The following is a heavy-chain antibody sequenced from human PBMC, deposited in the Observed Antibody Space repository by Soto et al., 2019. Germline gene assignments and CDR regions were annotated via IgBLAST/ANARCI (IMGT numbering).Heavy chain of an antibody. J-gene: IGHJ4*02. D-gene: IGHD3-10*01. CDR3: ARHRSEATVPSALDY. V-gene: IGHV4-39*01. CDR1: VGSISRTHYY. CDR2: ISHSGDT. Sequence: SPTLPITGTVSVGSISRTHYYRGWKRKPPGKGLQWIGGISHSGDTYHNPSLKNRVTMSVDRSKIQFSLKLRSVTAADTGVYYCARHRSEATVPSALDYWGQGALVT.